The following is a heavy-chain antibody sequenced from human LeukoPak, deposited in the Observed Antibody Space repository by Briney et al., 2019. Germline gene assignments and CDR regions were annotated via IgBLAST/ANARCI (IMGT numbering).Heavy chain of an antibody. V-gene: IGHV4-59*12. Sequence: SETLSLTCTVSGGSISSYYWSWIRQPPGKGLEWIGYIYYSGSTNYNPSLKSRVTISVDTSKNQCSLKLSSVTAAGTAVYYCARRTAVDTAMVSFWFDPWGQGTLVTVSS. D-gene: IGHD5-18*01. CDR2: IYYSGST. CDR3: ARRTAVDTAMVSFWFDP. CDR1: GGSISSYY. J-gene: IGHJ5*02.